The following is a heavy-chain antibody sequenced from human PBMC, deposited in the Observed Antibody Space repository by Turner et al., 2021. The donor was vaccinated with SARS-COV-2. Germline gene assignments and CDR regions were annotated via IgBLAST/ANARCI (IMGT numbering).Heavy chain of an antibody. CDR3: ARFGGYRGDNDS. J-gene: IGHJ4*02. CDR1: GLTVSSNY. D-gene: IGHD3-10*01. Sequence: EVQLVESGGGLVQPGGSLRLSCAASGLTVSSNYMSWVRQGTGKGLEWVSVIYSGGSTYDADSVRGRFTISRDNSKNTLYLQMNSLRDEETAVYYCARFGGYRGDNDSWGQGTLVTVSS. V-gene: IGHV3-66*01. CDR2: IYSGGST.